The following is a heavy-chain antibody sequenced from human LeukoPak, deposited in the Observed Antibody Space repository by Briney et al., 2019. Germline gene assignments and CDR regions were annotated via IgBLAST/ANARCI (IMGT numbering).Heavy chain of an antibody. D-gene: IGHD6-13*01. V-gene: IGHV3-23*01. CDR2: ISDSGGDT. CDR3: AKDLMPGASAAGTLWFDP. J-gene: IGHJ5*02. Sequence: GGSLRLSCAASGFTFSGFAMDWVRQAPGKGLEWVSAISDSGGDTFYADSVKGRFTITRDKSKNTLFLQMDSLREEDTARYYCAKDLMPGASAAGTLWFDPWGQGTLVTVSS. CDR1: GFTFSGFA.